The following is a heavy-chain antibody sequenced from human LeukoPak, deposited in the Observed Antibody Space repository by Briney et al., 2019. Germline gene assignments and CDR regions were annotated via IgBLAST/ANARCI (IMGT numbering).Heavy chain of an antibody. CDR3: ARTGDYYGSGSEKYYFDY. V-gene: IGHV3-48*03. D-gene: IGHD3-10*01. CDR1: GFTFSSYE. CDR2: IRSSGRTI. Sequence: GGSLRLSCAASGFTFSSYEMNWVRQAPGKGLEWVSYIRSSGRTIYYADSVKGRFTISRDNAKNSLYLQMNSLRAEATAVYYCARTGDYYGSGSEKYYFDYWGQGTLVTVSS. J-gene: IGHJ4*02.